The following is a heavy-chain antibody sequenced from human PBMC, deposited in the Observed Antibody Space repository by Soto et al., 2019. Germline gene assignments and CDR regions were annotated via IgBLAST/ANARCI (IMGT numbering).Heavy chain of an antibody. CDR2: IYWDDDE. CDR3: PVSIAARFKIDY. V-gene: IGHV2-5*02. Sequence: QITLKESGPTLVKPTQTLTLTCTFSGFSLTTSGVGVGWIRQPPGKALEWLALIYWDDDERYRPSLKTRLTITKDTSKNQVVLTMTTMDPVDTATYYCPVSIAARFKIDYWCQGTLVTVSS. D-gene: IGHD6-6*01. J-gene: IGHJ4*02. CDR1: GFSLTTSGVG.